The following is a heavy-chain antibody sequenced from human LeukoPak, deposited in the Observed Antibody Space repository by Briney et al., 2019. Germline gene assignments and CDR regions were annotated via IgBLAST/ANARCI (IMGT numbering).Heavy chain of an antibody. D-gene: IGHD3-9*01. CDR2: ISSSGSTI. CDR1: GFTFSSYE. J-gene: IGHJ3*02. V-gene: IGHV3-48*03. Sequence: PGGSLRLSCAASGFTFSSYEMNWVRQAPGKGLEWVSYISSSGSTIYYADSVKGRFTISRDNAKNSLYLQMNSLRAEDTAVYYCARTYDILTGQYPTGAFDIWGQGTMVTVSS. CDR3: ARTYDILTGQYPTGAFDI.